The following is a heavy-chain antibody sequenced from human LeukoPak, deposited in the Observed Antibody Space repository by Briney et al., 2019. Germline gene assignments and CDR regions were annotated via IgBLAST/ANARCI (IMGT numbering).Heavy chain of an antibody. CDR3: AREGRYCSSTSCYYYYYYMDV. D-gene: IGHD2-2*01. CDR1: GYTFTGHY. V-gene: IGHV1-2*06. Sequence: ASVKVSCKASGYTFTGHYMHWVRQAPGQGLEWMGRINPNSGGTNYAQKSQGRVTMTRDTSISTAYMELSRLRSDDTAVYYCAREGRYCSSTSCYYYYYYMDVWGKGTTVTVSS. CDR2: INPNSGGT. J-gene: IGHJ6*03.